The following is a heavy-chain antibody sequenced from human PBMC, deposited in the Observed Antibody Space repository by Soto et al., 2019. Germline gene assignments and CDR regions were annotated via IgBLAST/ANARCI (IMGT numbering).Heavy chain of an antibody. V-gene: IGHV2-5*01. CDR2: IYWNDDK. D-gene: IGHD3-3*01. CDR1: GFSLSTSGVG. J-gene: IGHJ6*02. Sequence: SGPTLVNPTQTLTPTCTFSGFSLSTSGVGVGWIRQPPGKALEWLALIYWNDDKRYSPSLKSRLTITKDTSKNQVVLTMTNMDPVDTATYYCAHSYYDFWSGYLPFYYYYYGMDVWGQGTTVTVSS. CDR3: AHSYYDFWSGYLPFYYYYYGMDV.